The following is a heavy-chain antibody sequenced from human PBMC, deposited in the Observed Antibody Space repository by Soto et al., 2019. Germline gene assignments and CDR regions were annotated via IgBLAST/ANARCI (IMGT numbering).Heavy chain of an antibody. CDR1: GGTFSSYA. D-gene: IGHD5-12*01. CDR3: ARDLAIVATAESDGMDV. Sequence: ASVKVSCKASGGTFSSYAISWVRQAPGQGLEWMGGIIPIFGTANYAQKFQGRVTITADESTSTAYMELSSLRSEDTAVYYCARDLAIVATAESDGMDVWGQGTTVTVSS. CDR2: IIPIFGTA. V-gene: IGHV1-69*13. J-gene: IGHJ6*02.